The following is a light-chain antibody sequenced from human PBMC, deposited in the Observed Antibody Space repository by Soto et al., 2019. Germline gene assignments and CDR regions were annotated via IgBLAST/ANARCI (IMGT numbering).Light chain of an antibody. V-gene: IGLV2-23*02. CDR3: CLYASSSTFI. CDR1: SSDIGSYNL. J-gene: IGLJ2*01. Sequence: QSALTQPASVSGSTGLSITISCTGTSSDIGSYNLVSWYQQHPGKAPKLMIYEATKRPSGVSNRFSGSKSGNTASLTISGLQAEDETDYYCCLYASSSTFIFGGGTKVTV. CDR2: EAT.